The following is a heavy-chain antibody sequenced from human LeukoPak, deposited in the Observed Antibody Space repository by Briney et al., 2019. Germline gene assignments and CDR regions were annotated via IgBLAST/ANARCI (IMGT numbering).Heavy chain of an antibody. CDR1: GGTFSSYA. V-gene: IGHV1-69*05. D-gene: IGHD6-6*01. J-gene: IGHJ6*03. CDR2: IIPIFGTA. CDR3: AFSMAAFYYYYYYMDV. Sequence: ASVKVSRKASGGTFSSYAISWVRQAPGQGLEWMGGIIPIFGTANYAQKFQGRVTITTDESTSTAYMELSSLRSEDTAVYYCAFSMAAFYYYYYYMDVWGKGTTVTVSS.